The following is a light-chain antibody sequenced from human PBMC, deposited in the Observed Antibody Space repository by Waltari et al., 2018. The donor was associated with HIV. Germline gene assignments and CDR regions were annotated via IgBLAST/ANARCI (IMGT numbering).Light chain of an antibody. V-gene: IGKV3-20*01. CDR2: DAS. CDR3: QQYGSSPT. J-gene: IGKJ4*01. Sequence: ENVLTQSPGTLSLSPGERATLSCRASQSVSSSQLAWYQQKPGQALRLLIYDASSRATGISDRFTGSGFGTDFTLTISRLEPEDSAVYYCQQYGSSPTFGGGTRVEIK. CDR1: QSVSSSQ.